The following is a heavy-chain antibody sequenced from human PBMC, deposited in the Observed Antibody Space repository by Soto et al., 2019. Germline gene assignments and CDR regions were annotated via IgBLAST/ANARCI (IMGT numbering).Heavy chain of an antibody. CDR2: IYYSGSS. V-gene: IGHV4-31*03. J-gene: IGHJ4*02. D-gene: IGHD4-17*01. CDR1: GVSISSDIYY. CDR3: AAATVTTLSIDY. Sequence: QVQLQESGPGLVKPSQTLSLTCTVSGVSISSDIYYWTLIRQHPGKGLVWLGYIYYSGSSYYNQSLNSRVTISLDTSKNQFSLKLNSVTAADTAVYYCAAATVTTLSIDYWGQGALVTVSS.